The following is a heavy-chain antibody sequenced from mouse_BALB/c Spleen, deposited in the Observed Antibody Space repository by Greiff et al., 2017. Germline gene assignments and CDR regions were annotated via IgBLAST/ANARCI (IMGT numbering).Heavy chain of an antibody. J-gene: IGHJ2*01. V-gene: IGHV4-1*02. Sequence: EVKVVESGGGLVQPGGSLKLSCAASGFDFSRYWMSWVRQAPGKGLEWIGEINPDSSTINYTPSLKDKFIISRDNAKNTLYLQMSKVRSEDTALYYCARWNYYGSRFDYWGQGTTLTVSS. CDR3: ARWNYYGSRFDY. CDR2: INPDSSTI. D-gene: IGHD1-1*01. CDR1: GFDFSRYW.